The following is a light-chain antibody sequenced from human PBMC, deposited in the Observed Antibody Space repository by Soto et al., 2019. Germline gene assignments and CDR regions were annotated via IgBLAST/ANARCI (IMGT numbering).Light chain of an antibody. Sequence: VLAKPSSLFGSPGQSITLSCPGTNSDVGYYNYVSWYQQHPGKAPKLMIYDVRNRPSGVSNRFSGSKSGNTASLTISGLQAEDEADYYCSSYTSSGTYVFGTGTKVTVL. CDR1: NSDVGYYNY. CDR2: DVR. CDR3: SSYTSSGTYV. J-gene: IGLJ1*01. V-gene: IGLV2-14*03.